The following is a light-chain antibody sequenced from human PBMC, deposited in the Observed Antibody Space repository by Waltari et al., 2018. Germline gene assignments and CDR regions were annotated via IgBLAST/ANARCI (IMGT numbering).Light chain of an antibody. CDR1: QSINSY. CDR3: QQGYTTPLT. J-gene: IGKJ4*01. V-gene: IGKV1-39*01. CDR2: GAS. Sequence: DIQMTQSPSSLSASIGDRITHTCRASQSINSYLSWYQQKPGKAPKLLINGASNLQSGVPSRFSGRGSGTDFTLSISNLQPEDFATYFCQQGYTTPLTFGGGTKVEIK.